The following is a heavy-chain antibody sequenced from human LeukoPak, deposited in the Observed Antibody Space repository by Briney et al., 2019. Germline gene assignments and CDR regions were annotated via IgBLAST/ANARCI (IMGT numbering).Heavy chain of an antibody. CDR1: GASISSYY. D-gene: IGHD1-1*01. CDR3: ARDRIWNDAGHDPFDI. J-gene: IGHJ3*02. Sequence: SETLSLTCTVSGASISSYYWSWIRQPAGKGLEWIGRIYTSANTNYSPSFKSRATISIDRSKNQFSLNLPSVTAADTAVYYCARDRIWNDAGHDPFDIWGQGQWSPSLQ. V-gene: IGHV4-4*07. CDR2: IYTSANT.